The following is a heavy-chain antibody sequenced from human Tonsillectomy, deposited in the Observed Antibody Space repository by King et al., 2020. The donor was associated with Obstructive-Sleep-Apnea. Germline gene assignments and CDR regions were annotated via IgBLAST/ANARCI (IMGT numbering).Heavy chain of an antibody. CDR2: IYYSGST. CDR3: PIAAAVPSWDY. J-gene: IGHJ4*02. D-gene: IGHD6-13*01. CDR1: GGSISSSSYY. V-gene: IGHV4-39*01. Sequence: PLQESGPGLVKPSETLSLTCTVSGGSISSSSYYWGWIRQPPGKGLEWIGSIYYSGSTYYNPSLKSRVTISVDTSKNQFSLKLSSVTAADTAVYYCPIAAAVPSWDYWGQGTLVTVSS.